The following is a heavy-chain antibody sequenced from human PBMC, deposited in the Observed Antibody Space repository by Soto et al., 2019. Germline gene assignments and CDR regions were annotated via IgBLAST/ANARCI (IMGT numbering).Heavy chain of an antibody. CDR2: INAGHGDT. J-gene: IGHJ4*02. D-gene: IGHD3-3*01. CDR3: ARGESNHDIWSSYFGRFDS. CDR1: GYIITAYS. V-gene: IGHV1-3*01. Sequence: QVQLLQSGTAVRKPGASVNVSCKASGYIITAYSIHWLRQAPGQSPEWVGWINAGHGDTKYSKRLHDRITISRDTSANTAYMELTSLRSEDTAVYYCARGESNHDIWSSYFGRFDSWGKGTLVTVSS.